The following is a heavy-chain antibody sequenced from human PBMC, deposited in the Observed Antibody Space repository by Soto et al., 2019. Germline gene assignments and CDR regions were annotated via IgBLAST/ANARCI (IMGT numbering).Heavy chain of an antibody. CDR1: GYTVTSYA. CDR2: INAGNGNT. J-gene: IGHJ6*02. Sequence: AAVKVSCKASGYTVTSYAVHWVRQAPGQRLEWMGWINAGNGNTKYSQKFQGRVTITRDTSASTAYMELSSLRSEDTAVYYCARDFHSRHDYCRYYCYSMDVWSQGTTVIVSS. D-gene: IGHD4-17*01. CDR3: ARDFHSRHDYCRYYCYSMDV. V-gene: IGHV1-3*01.